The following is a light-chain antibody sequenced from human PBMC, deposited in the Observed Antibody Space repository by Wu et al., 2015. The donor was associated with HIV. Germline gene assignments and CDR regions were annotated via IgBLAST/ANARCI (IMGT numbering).Light chain of an antibody. CDR1: QNITNY. CDR3: HQYGSAPIT. Sequence: VLTQSPGTLSLSSGQRATLSCRASQNITNYLAWYQQRLGQPPRLLIYDVFNRATGIPDRFSGSGSGTDFTLTISRLEPEDFAVYYCHQYGSAPITIGGGTEVEIK. V-gene: IGKV3-20*01. CDR2: DVF. J-gene: IGKJ4*01.